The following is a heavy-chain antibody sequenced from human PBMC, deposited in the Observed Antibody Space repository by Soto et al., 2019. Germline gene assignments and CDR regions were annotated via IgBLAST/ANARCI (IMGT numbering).Heavy chain of an antibody. D-gene: IGHD3-22*01. Sequence: SVKVSCKASGGALSSYAISWVRQAPGQGLEWMGGIIPIFGTANYAQKFQGRVTITADESTSTAYMELSSLRSEDTAVYYCARGYYYDSSGYYPTLGPFDYWGQGTLVTVSS. CDR2: IIPIFGTA. J-gene: IGHJ4*02. CDR1: GGALSSYA. CDR3: ARGYYYDSSGYYPTLGPFDY. V-gene: IGHV1-69*13.